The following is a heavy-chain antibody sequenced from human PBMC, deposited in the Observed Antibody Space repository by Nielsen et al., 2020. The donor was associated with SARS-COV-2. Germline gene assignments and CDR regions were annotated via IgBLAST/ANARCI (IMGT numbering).Heavy chain of an antibody. Sequence: ASVKVSCKASGYTFTSYGISWVRQAPGQGLEWMGWISAYNGNTNYAQKFQGRVTMTTDTSTSTAYMELSSLRSEDTAVYYCAREDYYDSSGSPRDYYYYGMDVWGQGTTVTVSS. D-gene: IGHD3-22*01. CDR1: GYTFTSYG. CDR2: ISAYNGNT. CDR3: AREDYYDSSGSPRDYYYYGMDV. V-gene: IGHV1-18*01. J-gene: IGHJ6*02.